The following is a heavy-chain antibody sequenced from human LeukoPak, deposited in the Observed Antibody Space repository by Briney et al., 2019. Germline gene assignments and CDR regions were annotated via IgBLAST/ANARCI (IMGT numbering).Heavy chain of an antibody. J-gene: IGHJ4*02. V-gene: IGHV3-33*01. CDR2: ICYDGSNH. CDR1: GFTFGTNA. CDR3: ARDPPQSGWRLES. D-gene: IGHD6-19*01. Sequence: GGSLRLSCAASGFTFGTNAMHWVRQAPGKGLEWGAFICYDGSNHDYVDSVKGRFTISRDNFQNTVYLHISSLRAEDTAVYYCARDPPQSGWRLESWGQGTKVTVSS.